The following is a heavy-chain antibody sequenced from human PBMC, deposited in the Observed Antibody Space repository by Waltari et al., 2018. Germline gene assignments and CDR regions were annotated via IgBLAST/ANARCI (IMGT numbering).Heavy chain of an antibody. V-gene: IGHV3-21*01. CDR3: ARAVGDYDAFDI. CDR2: ISSSSSYI. J-gene: IGHJ3*02. D-gene: IGHD4-17*01. Sequence: EVQLVESGGGLVKPGGSLRLSCAASGFTFSSYSMNWVRQAPGKGLEWVSSISSSSSYIYYADSVKGRFTISRDNAKNSLYLQMNSLRAEDTAVYYCARAVGDYDAFDIWGQGTMVTVSS. CDR1: GFTFSSYS.